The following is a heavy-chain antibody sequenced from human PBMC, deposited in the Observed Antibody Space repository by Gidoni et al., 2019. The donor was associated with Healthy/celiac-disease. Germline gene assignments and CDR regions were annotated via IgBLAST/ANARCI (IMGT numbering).Heavy chain of an antibody. J-gene: IGHJ4*02. Sequence: YGISWVRQAPGQGLEWMGWISAYNGNTNYAQKLQGRVTMTTDTSTSTAYMELRSLRSDDTAVYYCARDRFRVQAVANARGSYWGQGTLVTVSS. D-gene: IGHD6-19*01. CDR1: YG. CDR2: ISAYNGNT. V-gene: IGHV1-18*04. CDR3: ARDRFRVQAVANARGSY.